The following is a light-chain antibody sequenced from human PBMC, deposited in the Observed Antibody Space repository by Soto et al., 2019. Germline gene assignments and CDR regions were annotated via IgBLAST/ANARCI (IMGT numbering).Light chain of an antibody. CDR1: NSDVGGYNY. V-gene: IGLV2-11*01. J-gene: IGLJ1*01. Sequence: QSALTQPRSVSGSPGQSVTISCTGTNSDVGGYNYVPWYQQHPGKAPKFMIYDVSKRPSGVPDRFSGSKSGNTASLTISGLQAEDEADYYCCSYAGSYKGYVFGSGTKVTVL. CDR2: DVS. CDR3: CSYAGSYKGYV.